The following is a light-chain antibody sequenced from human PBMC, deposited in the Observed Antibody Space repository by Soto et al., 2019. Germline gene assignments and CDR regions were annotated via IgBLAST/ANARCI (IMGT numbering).Light chain of an antibody. CDR2: GAS. V-gene: IGKV3-15*01. CDR1: QSVSSN. Sequence: DIVMTHSPATLSVSPWERATLSCRASQSVSSNLAWYQQKPGQAPRLLIYGASTRATGIPARFSGSGSGTEFTLTISSLQSEDFAVYYCQQYNKWPRTFGQGTKVDIK. CDR3: QQYNKWPRT. J-gene: IGKJ1*01.